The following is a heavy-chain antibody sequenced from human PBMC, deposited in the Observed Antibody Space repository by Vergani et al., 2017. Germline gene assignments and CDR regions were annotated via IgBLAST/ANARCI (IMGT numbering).Heavy chain of an antibody. D-gene: IGHD1-14*01. V-gene: IGHV3-9*01. Sequence: EVQLEESGGGLGQPGRSLRLSCTVSGFSFDDYAMHWVRQVPGKGLEWVSGISWNSGIIGYADSVKGRFTTSRDNAKNSLYLQMNSLRAEDTALYFCAKDMTGPLDGVVQVALDSGGQGTLVTVSS. J-gene: IGHJ5*01. CDR2: ISWNSGII. CDR1: GFSFDDYA. CDR3: AKDMTGPLDGVVQVALDS.